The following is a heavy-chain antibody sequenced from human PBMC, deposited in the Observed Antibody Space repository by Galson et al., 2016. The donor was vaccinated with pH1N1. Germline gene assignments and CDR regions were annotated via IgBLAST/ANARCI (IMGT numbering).Heavy chain of an antibody. CDR3: AKVDGYSYGPFDY. CDR1: GFTFDDYA. D-gene: IGHD5-18*01. Sequence: SLRLSCVASGFTFDDYAMYWVRQAPGKGLEWVSGISWNSGSIGYADSVKGRFTISRDNAKNSLYLQMNSLRAEDTALYYCAKVDGYSYGPFDYWGQGTLVTVSS. V-gene: IGHV3-9*01. J-gene: IGHJ4*02. CDR2: ISWNSGSI.